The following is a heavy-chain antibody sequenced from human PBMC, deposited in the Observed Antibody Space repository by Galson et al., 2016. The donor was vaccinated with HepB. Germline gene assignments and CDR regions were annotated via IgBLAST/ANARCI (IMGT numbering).Heavy chain of an antibody. CDR2: IYSSASETT. CDR3: ARATYYDILAGYHIVYYFDY. CDR1: GGSISSGSYY. Sequence: TLSLTCTVSGGSISSGSYYWSWIRQPAGKGLEWIGRIYSSASETTNYNPSLKSRVTISVDKSKNQFSLKLSSVTAADTAVYFCARATYYDILAGYHIVYYFDYWGQGTLVTVSS. D-gene: IGHD3-9*01. V-gene: IGHV4-61*02. J-gene: IGHJ4*02.